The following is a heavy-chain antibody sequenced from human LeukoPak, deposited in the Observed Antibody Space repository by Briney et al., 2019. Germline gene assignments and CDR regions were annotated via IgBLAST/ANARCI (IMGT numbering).Heavy chain of an antibody. D-gene: IGHD1-26*01. J-gene: IGHJ4*02. CDR1: GFTFDDYA. V-gene: IGHV3-7*03. Sequence: GGSLRLSCAASGFTFDDYAMHWVRQAPGKGLEWVANIKQDGSEKYFVDSVKGRFTISRDNAKNSLYLQMNSLRAEDTAVYYCARGDSGSSYRLFYFDFWGQGTLVTVSS. CDR2: IKQDGSEK. CDR3: ARGDSGSSYRLFYFDF.